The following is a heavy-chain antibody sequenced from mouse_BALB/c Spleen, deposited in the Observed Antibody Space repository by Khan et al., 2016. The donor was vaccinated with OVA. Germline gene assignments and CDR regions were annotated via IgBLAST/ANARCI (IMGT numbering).Heavy chain of an antibody. V-gene: IGHV5-6*01. D-gene: IGHD1-1*01. Sequence: EVKLVESGGDLVKPGGSLKLSCAASGFTFSTYGMSWVRQTPDKRLEWVATVSTGGGYTYYPDSVKGRFTISRDNANNTLYLQMSGLKSEDSAMFYGARLAYYYDSEGFDYWGQGTTVTVSA. CDR3: ARLAYYYDSEGFDY. J-gene: IGHJ3*01. CDR1: GFTFSTYG. CDR2: VSTGGGYT.